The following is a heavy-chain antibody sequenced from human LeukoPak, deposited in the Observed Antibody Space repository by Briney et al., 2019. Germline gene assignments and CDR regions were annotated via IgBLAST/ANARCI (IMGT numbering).Heavy chain of an antibody. D-gene: IGHD3-22*01. CDR3: ATGITMIVVVIPAFDY. J-gene: IGHJ4*02. CDR2: ISGSGGST. V-gene: IGHV3-23*01. Sequence: PGGSLRLSCAASGFTFSSYELNWVRQAPGKGLEWVSAISGSGGSTYYADSVKGRFTISRDNSKNTLYLQMNSLRAEDTAVYYCATGITMIVVVIPAFDYWGQGTLVTVSS. CDR1: GFTFSSYE.